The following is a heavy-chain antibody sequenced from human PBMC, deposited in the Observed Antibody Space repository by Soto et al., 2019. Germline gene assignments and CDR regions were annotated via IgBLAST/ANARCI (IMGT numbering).Heavy chain of an antibody. V-gene: IGHV1-8*02. CDR3: ARNLNNTGSFDH. CDR1: GYTFTNYD. CDR2: MTPISGDT. D-gene: IGHD3-10*01. Sequence: QVQLVQSGAEVKKPGASVKVSCKASGYTFTNYDINSVRQATGQGLEWVGWMTPISGDTGYAQNFQGRVTMTRDTPRSTAYLELSSLTSEDTAVYYCARNLNNTGSFDHWGQGTLVTVSS. J-gene: IGHJ4*02.